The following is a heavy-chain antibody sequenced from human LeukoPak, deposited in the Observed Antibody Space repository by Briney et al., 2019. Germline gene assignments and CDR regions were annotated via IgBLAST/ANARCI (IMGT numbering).Heavy chain of an antibody. CDR2: INPNGGST. CDR3: ARDPRLSSGYSTGILWYFDL. D-gene: IGHD3-22*01. J-gene: IGHJ2*01. V-gene: IGHV1-46*01. CDR1: GYTFTDYY. Sequence: GASVKVSCKASGYTFTDYYMHWVRQAPGQGLEWMGIINPNGGSTSYAQKFQGRVTMTRDTSTSTVYMELSSLRSGDTAVYYCARDPRLSSGYSTGILWYFDLWGRGTLVTVSS.